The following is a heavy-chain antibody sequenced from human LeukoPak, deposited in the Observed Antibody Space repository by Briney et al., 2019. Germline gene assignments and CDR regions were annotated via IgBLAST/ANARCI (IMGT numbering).Heavy chain of an antibody. V-gene: IGHV3-30-3*01. CDR1: GFTFSSYA. J-gene: IGHJ4*02. CDR3: ARLDDSAH. CDR2: ISYDGSSK. Sequence: GRSLRLSCAASGFTFSSYAMHWVRQAPGKGLEWVAVISYDGSSKYYADSVKGRFTISRDNSKNTLYLQMNSLRAEDTAVYYCARLDDSAHWGQGTLVTVSS. D-gene: IGHD3-16*01.